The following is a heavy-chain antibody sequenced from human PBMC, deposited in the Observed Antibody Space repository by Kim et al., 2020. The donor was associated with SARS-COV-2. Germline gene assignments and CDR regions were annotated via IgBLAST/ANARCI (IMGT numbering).Heavy chain of an antibody. V-gene: IGHV7-4-1*02. CDR2: INTNTGNP. Sequence: ASVKVSCKASGYTFTSYAMNWVRQAPGQGLEWMGWINTNTGNPTYAQGFTGRFVFSLDTSVSTAYLQISSLKAEDTAVYYCARGGYYYGSGSSKPIRDVYYYYGMDVWGQGTTVTVSS. D-gene: IGHD3-10*01. CDR3: ARGGYYYGSGSSKPIRDVYYYYGMDV. J-gene: IGHJ6*02. CDR1: GYTFTSYA.